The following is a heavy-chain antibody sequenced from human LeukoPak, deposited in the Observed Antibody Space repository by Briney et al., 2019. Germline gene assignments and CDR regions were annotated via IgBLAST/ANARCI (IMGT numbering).Heavy chain of an antibody. D-gene: IGHD3-22*01. Sequence: SETLSLTCTVSGGSISSYYWSWIRQPPGKGLEWIGYIYYSGSANYNPSLKSRVTISVDTSKNQFSLKLSSVTAADTAVYYCARQSKDSSGYYYDRPLDYWGQGTLVTVSS. J-gene: IGHJ4*02. V-gene: IGHV4-59*08. CDR3: ARQSKDSSGYYYDRPLDY. CDR2: IYYSGSA. CDR1: GGSISSYY.